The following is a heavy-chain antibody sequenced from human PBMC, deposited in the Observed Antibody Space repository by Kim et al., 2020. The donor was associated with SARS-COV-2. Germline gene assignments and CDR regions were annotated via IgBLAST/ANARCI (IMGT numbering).Heavy chain of an antibody. Sequence: ASVNVSCKVSGYTLTELSMHWVRQAPGKGLEWMGGFDPEDGETIYAQKFQGRVTMTEDTSTDTAYMELSSLRSEDTAVYYCATGTPYYDSSGYHGWFDPWGQGTLVTVSS. CDR3: ATGTPYYDSSGYHGWFDP. D-gene: IGHD3-22*01. CDR2: FDPEDGET. CDR1: GYTLTELS. J-gene: IGHJ5*02. V-gene: IGHV1-24*01.